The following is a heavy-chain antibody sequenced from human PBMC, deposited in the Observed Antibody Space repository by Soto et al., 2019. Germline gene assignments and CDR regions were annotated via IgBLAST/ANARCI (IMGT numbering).Heavy chain of an antibody. D-gene: IGHD6-19*01. V-gene: IGHV3-73*01. CDR2: IRSKANSYAT. CDR1: GFTFRGSA. CDR3: TRLITYSSGWYDGY. J-gene: IGHJ4*02. Sequence: EVQLVESGGGLVQPGGSLKLSCAASGFTFRGSAMHWVRQASGKGLEWVGRIRSKANSYATAYAASVKGRFTISRDDSKNTAYLQMNSLKTEDTAVYYCTRLITYSSGWYDGYWGQGTLVTVSS.